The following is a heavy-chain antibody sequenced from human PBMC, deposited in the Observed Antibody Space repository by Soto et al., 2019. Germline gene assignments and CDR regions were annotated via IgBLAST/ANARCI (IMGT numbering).Heavy chain of an antibody. V-gene: IGHV3-53*01. Sequence: PGGSLRLSCAAAGFSVSTSHISWVRQAPGKGLEWVSVIYSGGATHYAVSVKGRLIISRDKSKNTVDLQMNSLRAEDTAVYFCGIRSGTFYVGAFDIWGPGTMVTVSS. CDR1: GFSVSTSH. CDR2: IYSGGAT. J-gene: IGHJ3*02. D-gene: IGHD1-26*01. CDR3: GIRSGTFYVGAFDI.